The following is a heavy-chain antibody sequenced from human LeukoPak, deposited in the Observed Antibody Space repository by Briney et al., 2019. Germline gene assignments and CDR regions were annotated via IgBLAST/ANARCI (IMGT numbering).Heavy chain of an antibody. CDR3: ARGYYYDSSTPPDY. Sequence: SETLSLTCTVSGGSISGYYWSWIRQPPGKGLEWIGEINHSGSTDYNPSLKSRVTISVDTSKNQFSLKLSSVTAADTAVYYCARGYYYDSSTPPDYWGQGTLVTVSS. CDR2: INHSGST. V-gene: IGHV4-34*01. D-gene: IGHD3-22*01. J-gene: IGHJ4*02. CDR1: GGSISGYY.